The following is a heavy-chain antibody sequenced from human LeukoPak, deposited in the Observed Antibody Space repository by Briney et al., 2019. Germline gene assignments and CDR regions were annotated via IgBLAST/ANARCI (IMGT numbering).Heavy chain of an antibody. CDR3: AREGYSSGWPHYGMDV. J-gene: IGHJ6*02. Sequence: GGSLRLSCAASGFTFSSYSMNWVRQAPGKGLEWVSSISSSSYIYYANSVKGRFTISRDNAKNSLYLQMNSLRAEDTAVYYCAREGYSSGWPHYGMDVWGQGTTVTVSS. CDR2: ISSSSYI. V-gene: IGHV3-21*01. CDR1: GFTFSSYS. D-gene: IGHD6-19*01.